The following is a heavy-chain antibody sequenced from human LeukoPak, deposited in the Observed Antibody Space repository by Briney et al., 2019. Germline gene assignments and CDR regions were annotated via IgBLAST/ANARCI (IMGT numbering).Heavy chain of an antibody. CDR1: GYTFTSYY. J-gene: IGHJ5*02. CDR3: ARDNSVGDTAWWFDP. V-gene: IGHV1-46*01. D-gene: IGHD1-26*01. Sequence: ASVKVSCKASGYTFTSYYMHWVRQAPGQGLEWMGLINPSGSSTSYAQKFQGRLSLTRDMSTSTDYMELSSLRSEDTAVYYCARDNSVGDTAWWFDPWGQGPRSPSPQ. CDR2: INPSGSST.